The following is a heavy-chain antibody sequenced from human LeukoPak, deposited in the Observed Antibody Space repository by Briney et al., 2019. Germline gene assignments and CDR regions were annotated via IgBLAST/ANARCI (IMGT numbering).Heavy chain of an antibody. CDR3: ARDGFGIT. J-gene: IGHJ3*01. CDR1: GGSISSGDYC. CDR2: IYHSGST. V-gene: IGHV4-30-4*01. D-gene: IGHD3-10*01. Sequence: SETLSLTCTVSGGSISSGDYCWSWIRQPPGKGLEWIAYIYHSGSTYYNPSLKSRVTISVDTSKNQFSLKLSSVTAADTAVYYCARDGFGITWGQGTMVTVSS.